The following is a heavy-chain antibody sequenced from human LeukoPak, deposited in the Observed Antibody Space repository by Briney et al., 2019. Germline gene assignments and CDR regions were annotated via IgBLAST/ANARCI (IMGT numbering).Heavy chain of an antibody. D-gene: IGHD2-2*01. CDR2: IKQDGSEK. J-gene: IGHJ4*02. Sequence: GGSLRLSCAASGFTFSSYWMSWVRQAPGKGLEWVANIKQDGSEKYYVDSVKGRFTISRDNSKNTLYLQMNSLRAEDTAVYYCAKSTSSWRDSPEGCRGQGTLVTVSS. CDR1: GFTFSSYW. CDR3: AKSTSSWRDSPEGC. V-gene: IGHV3-7*03.